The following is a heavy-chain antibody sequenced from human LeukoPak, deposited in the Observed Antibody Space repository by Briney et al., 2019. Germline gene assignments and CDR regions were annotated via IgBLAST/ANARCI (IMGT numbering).Heavy chain of an antibody. Sequence: SETLSLTCAVYGGSFSGYYWSWIRQPPGKGLEWIGEINHSGSTNYNPSLKSRVTISVDTSKNQFSLKLSSVTAADTAVYYCARKYWNYGFDPWGQGTLSPSPQ. V-gene: IGHV4-34*01. CDR1: GGSFSGYY. D-gene: IGHD1-7*01. CDR3: ARKYWNYGFDP. J-gene: IGHJ5*02. CDR2: INHSGST.